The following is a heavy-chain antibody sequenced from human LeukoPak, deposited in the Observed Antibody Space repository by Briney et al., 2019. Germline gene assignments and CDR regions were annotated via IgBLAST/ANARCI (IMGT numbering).Heavy chain of an antibody. Sequence: QPGRSLRLSCAASGFTFSSYAMHWVPQAPGKGLEWVAVISYDGSNKYYADSVKGRFTISRDNSKNTLYLQMNSLRAEDTAVYYCARDRLRYSSGWYISGIDYWGQGTLVTVSS. CDR3: ARDRLRYSSGWYISGIDY. V-gene: IGHV3-30*01. CDR1: GFTFSSYA. D-gene: IGHD6-19*01. CDR2: ISYDGSNK. J-gene: IGHJ4*02.